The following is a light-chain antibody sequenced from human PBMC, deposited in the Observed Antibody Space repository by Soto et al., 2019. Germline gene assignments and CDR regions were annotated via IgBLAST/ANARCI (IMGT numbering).Light chain of an antibody. Sequence: QSVLTQPASVSGSPGQSITISCTGTSSDVGGYNYVSWYQQHPGKAPKLMIYEVSNRPSGVSNRFSGSKSGNTASLTISGLQAEDEADYYCSSCTTSDTLVFGGGTKLTVL. CDR1: SSDVGGYNY. CDR3: SSCTTSDTLV. J-gene: IGLJ2*01. V-gene: IGLV2-14*01. CDR2: EVS.